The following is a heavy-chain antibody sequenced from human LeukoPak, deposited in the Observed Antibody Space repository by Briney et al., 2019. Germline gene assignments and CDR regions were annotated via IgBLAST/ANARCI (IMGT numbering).Heavy chain of an antibody. J-gene: IGHJ4*02. CDR1: GGSISSSNW. D-gene: IGHD2-21*02. Sequence: SETLSLTCAVSGGSISSSNWWTWVRQPPGKGLEWIGEIYYSGNTNYNPSLKSRVTISMDKSKNQFSLKLSSVTAADTAVYYCARVGYCGGDCYPFDYWGQGTLTTISS. V-gene: IGHV4-4*02. CDR2: IYYSGNT. CDR3: ARVGYCGGDCYPFDY.